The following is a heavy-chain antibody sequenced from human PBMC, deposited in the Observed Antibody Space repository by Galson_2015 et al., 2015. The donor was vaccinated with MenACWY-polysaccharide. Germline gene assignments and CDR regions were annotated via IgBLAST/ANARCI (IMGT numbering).Heavy chain of an antibody. Sequence: TLSLPCAVSGSSISTGYYWGWIRPPPGQGLEWIGSIYHSGSTYYNPSLKSRVTISVDTSKNQFSLKLSSVTAADTAVYYCARVEKYSGSYYILHWGQGTLVTVSS. D-gene: IGHD1-26*01. CDR3: ARVEKYSGSYYILH. V-gene: IGHV4-38-2*01. CDR1: GSSISTGYY. CDR2: IYHSGST. J-gene: IGHJ4*02.